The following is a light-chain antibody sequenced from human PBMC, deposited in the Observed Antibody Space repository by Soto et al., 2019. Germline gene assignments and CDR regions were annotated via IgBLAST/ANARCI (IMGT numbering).Light chain of an antibody. Sequence: QSALPQPRSVSGSLGQSVTMSCTGTSSDVGAYNYVSWYQQFPGKVPKVLIFDVTQRPSGVPDRFSGSKSGNTASLTISGLQAEDEADYYCCSYAGSYMVVFGGGTKLTVL. CDR3: CSYAGSYMVV. CDR2: DVT. J-gene: IGLJ2*01. CDR1: SSDVGAYNY. V-gene: IGLV2-11*01.